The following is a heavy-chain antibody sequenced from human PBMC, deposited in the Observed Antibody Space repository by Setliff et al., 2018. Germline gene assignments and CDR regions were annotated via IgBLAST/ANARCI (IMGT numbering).Heavy chain of an antibody. CDR2: INTNTGSP. J-gene: IGHJ6*03. D-gene: IGHD6-19*01. CDR3: ARDSSGWSGFSRLVGVYYYYMDV. Sequence: GASVKVSCKVSGYTFTVYTMNWVRQAPGQGLEWMGWINTNTGSPTYAQGFTGRFVFSLDTSVSTAYLQISSLKGEDTAVYYCARDSSGWSGFSRLVGVYYYYMDVWGKGTTVTVSS. CDR1: GYTFTVYT. V-gene: IGHV7-4-1*02.